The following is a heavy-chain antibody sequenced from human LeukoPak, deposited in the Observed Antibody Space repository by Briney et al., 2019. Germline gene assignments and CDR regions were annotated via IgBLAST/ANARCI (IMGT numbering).Heavy chain of an antibody. V-gene: IGHV4-34*01. CDR2: INHSGST. CDR3: ARGGSP. J-gene: IGHJ5*02. CDR1: GGSFSGYY. Sequence: SETLSLTCAVYGGSFSGYYWSWIRQPPGKGLEWIGEINHSGSTNYNPSLKSRVTISVDTSKNQFSLKLSSVTAADTSMYYCARGGSPWGQGTLVTVSS.